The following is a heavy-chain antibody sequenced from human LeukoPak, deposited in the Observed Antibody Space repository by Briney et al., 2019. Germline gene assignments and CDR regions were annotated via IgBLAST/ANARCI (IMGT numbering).Heavy chain of an antibody. V-gene: IGHV4-34*01. J-gene: IGHJ6*02. D-gene: IGHD1-1*01. CDR3: ARGTTGTTNYYYGMDV. CDR1: GGSFSGYY. Sequence: SETLSLTCAVYGGSFSGYYWSWIRQPPGKGLEWIGEINHSGSTNYNPSLKSRVTISVDKSKNQFSLKLSSVTAADTAVYYCARGTTGTTNYYYGMDVWGQGTTVTVSS. CDR2: INHSGST.